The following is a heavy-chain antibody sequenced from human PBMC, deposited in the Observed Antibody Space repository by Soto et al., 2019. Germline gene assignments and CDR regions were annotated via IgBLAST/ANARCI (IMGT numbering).Heavy chain of an antibody. CDR3: ARAKYSYGDYPIYYYYGMDV. J-gene: IGHJ6*02. Sequence: GGSLSLSCAAAGFTFSGYSMNWVRQAPGKGLEWVSSISSSSSYIYYADSVKGRFTISRDNAKNSLYLQMNSLRAEDTAVYYCARAKYSYGDYPIYYYYGMDVWGQGTTVTVSS. CDR2: ISSSSSYI. D-gene: IGHD4-17*01. V-gene: IGHV3-21*01. CDR1: GFTFSGYS.